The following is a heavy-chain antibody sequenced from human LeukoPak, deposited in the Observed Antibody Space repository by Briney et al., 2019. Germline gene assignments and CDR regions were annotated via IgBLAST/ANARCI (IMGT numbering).Heavy chain of an antibody. CDR3: ARGDYYDAPWFDP. J-gene: IGHJ5*02. CDR1: GFTFNNYA. CDR2: ISDSGGST. Sequence: GGSLRLSCAASGFTFNNYAMSWVRQAPGKGLEWVSTISDSGGSTHYADSVKGRFTISSDNSKKTLYLQMNSLRADDTAMYYCARGDYYDAPWFDPWGQGTLVTVSS. D-gene: IGHD3-22*01. V-gene: IGHV3-23*01.